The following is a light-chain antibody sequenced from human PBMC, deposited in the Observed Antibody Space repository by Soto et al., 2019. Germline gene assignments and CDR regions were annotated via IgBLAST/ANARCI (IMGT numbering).Light chain of an antibody. CDR3: QQGHNWPLI. CDR1: QSINSE. V-gene: IGKV3-15*01. Sequence: EIVMTQSPATLSLSPGERAALSCRASQSINSELAWYQQKPGQPPRLLIYGASTRATGVPARFTGSESGSAFTLTISGLQSADFAVYYCQQGHNWPLIFGQGTRLEI. J-gene: IGKJ2*01. CDR2: GAS.